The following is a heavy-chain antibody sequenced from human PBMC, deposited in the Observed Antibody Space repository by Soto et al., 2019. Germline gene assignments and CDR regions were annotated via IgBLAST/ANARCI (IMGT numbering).Heavy chain of an antibody. D-gene: IGHD2-15*01. CDR2: INHSGST. V-gene: IGHV4-34*01. J-gene: IGHJ4*02. Sequence: SETLSLTCAVYGGSFSGYYWSWIRQPPGKGLEWIGEINHSGSTNYNPSLKSRVTISVDTSKNQFSLKLSSVTAADTAVYYCARGVSGCSGGSCYSEGFDYWGQGTLVTVSS. CDR1: GGSFSGYY. CDR3: ARGVSGCSGGSCYSEGFDY.